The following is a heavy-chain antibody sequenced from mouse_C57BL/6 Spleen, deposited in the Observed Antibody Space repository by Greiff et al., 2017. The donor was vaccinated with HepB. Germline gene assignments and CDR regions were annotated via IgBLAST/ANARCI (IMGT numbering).Heavy chain of an antibody. Sequence: EVKVEESGPELVKPGASVKISCKASGYSFTGYYMNWVKQSPEKSLEWIGEINPSTGGTTYNQKFKAKATLTVDKSSSAAYMQLKSLTAEDSAVYCCARSTTVVATDYWGQGTTLTVSS. D-gene: IGHD1-1*01. CDR1: GYSFTGYY. J-gene: IGHJ2*01. V-gene: IGHV1-42*01. CDR2: INPSTGGT. CDR3: ARSTTVVATDY.